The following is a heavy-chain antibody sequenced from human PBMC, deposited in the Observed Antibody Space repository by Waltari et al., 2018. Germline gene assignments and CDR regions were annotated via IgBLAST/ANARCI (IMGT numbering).Heavy chain of an antibody. CDR3: ARDGARGGGSCYNY. Sequence: EVHLLASGGGLVQPGGSLSLSCTASAFTFGNYARGWVRQAPGKGLEWVSAISGMGDKTYYADSVKGRFTISRDNSKNTLFLQMDSLRADDTALYYCARDGARGGGSCYNYWGQGSLVTVSS. CDR1: AFTFGNYA. V-gene: IGHV3-23*01. D-gene: IGHD2-15*01. CDR2: ISGMGDKT. J-gene: IGHJ4*02.